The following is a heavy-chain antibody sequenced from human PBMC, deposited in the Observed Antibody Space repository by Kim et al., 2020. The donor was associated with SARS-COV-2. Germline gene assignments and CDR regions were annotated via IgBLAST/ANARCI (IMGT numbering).Heavy chain of an antibody. V-gene: IGHV3-30*04. D-gene: IGHD3-10*01. Sequence: GGSLRLSCEASQFTFSSYSMHWVRQAPGKGLEWVALISYDDSNKYYADSVKGRFTISRDNSANTVYLHMNRLKFEDTAIYYCARARYRLLQDEYYSDFWG. J-gene: IGHJ6*01. CDR3: ARARYRLLQDEYYSDF. CDR1: QFTFSSYS. CDR2: ISYDDSNK.